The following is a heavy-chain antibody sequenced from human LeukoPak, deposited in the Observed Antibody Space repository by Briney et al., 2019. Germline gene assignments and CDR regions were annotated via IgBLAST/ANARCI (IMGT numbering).Heavy chain of an antibody. CDR2: ISSSSSYI. CDR3: ARVTLGGLNYYYMDV. V-gene: IGHV3-21*01. D-gene: IGHD6-25*01. J-gene: IGHJ6*03. Sequence: GGSLRLSCAASGFTFSSYSMNWVRQAPGKGLEWVSSISSSSSYIYYPDSVKGRFTISRDNAKNSLYLQMNSLRAEDTAVYYCARVTLGGLNYYYMDVWGKGNTVTVSS. CDR1: GFTFSSYS.